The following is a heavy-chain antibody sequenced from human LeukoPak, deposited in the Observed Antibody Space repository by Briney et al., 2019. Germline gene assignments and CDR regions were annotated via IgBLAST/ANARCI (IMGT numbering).Heavy chain of an antibody. J-gene: IGHJ4*02. V-gene: IGHV3-7*01. CDR2: IKQDGSEK. CDR1: GFTFSTYW. Sequence: GGSLRLSCAASGFTFSTYWMSWVRQAPGKGLEWVANIKQDGSEKYYVDSVKSRFTISRDNAKNSLYLQMNSLRAEDTDVSYCARDMVRGVINPWNFDYWGQGTLVTVSS. D-gene: IGHD3-10*01. CDR3: ARDMVRGVINPWNFDY.